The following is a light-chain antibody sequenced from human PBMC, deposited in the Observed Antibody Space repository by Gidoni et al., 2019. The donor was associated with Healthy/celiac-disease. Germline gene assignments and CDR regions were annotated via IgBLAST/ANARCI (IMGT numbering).Light chain of an antibody. CDR3: QQRSNSWT. V-gene: IGKV3-11*01. CDR1: QSVSSY. J-gene: IGKJ1*01. CDR2: DAS. Sequence: IVLTQSPATLSLSPGERATLSCRASQSVSSYLAWYHQKPGQAPRLLIYDASNRATGIPARFSGSGSGTDVTLTISSLEPEDFAVYYCQQRSNSWTFXHXTKVEIK.